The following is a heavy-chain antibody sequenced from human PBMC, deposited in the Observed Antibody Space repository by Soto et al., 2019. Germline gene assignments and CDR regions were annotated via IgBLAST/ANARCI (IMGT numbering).Heavy chain of an antibody. CDR2: INRDGSNT. CDR3: ARDKYDFWSGVFYYYIDV. V-gene: IGHV3-74*01. D-gene: IGHD3-3*01. CDR1: GFTFSSHW. J-gene: IGHJ6*03. Sequence: EVQLVESGGGLVQPGGSLRLSCAASGFTFSSHWMHWVRQAPGKGLVWVSRINRDGSNTSYADSVKGRSTISRDNAKNTLYLEMHSLRAEDTAVYYCARDKYDFWSGVFYYYIDVWGKGTTVTVSS.